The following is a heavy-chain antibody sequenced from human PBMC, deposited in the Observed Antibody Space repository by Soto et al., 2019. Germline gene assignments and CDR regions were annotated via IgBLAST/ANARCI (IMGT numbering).Heavy chain of an antibody. Sequence: QITLKESGPTLVKPTQTLTLTCTFSGFSLTTRGVGVGWIRQPPGKALECLALIYWDDDKRYSPSLQSRLSITKDTPKNQVVLTITNVDPVDTATYYCAHIPNYYQYDWFDPWGQGTLVSVSS. D-gene: IGHD3-16*01. V-gene: IGHV2-5*02. CDR1: GFSLTTRGVG. J-gene: IGHJ5*02. CDR2: IYWDDDK. CDR3: AHIPNYYQYDWFDP.